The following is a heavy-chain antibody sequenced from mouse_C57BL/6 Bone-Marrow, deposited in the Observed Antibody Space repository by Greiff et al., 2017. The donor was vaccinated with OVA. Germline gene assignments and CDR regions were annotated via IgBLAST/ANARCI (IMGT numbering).Heavy chain of an antibody. J-gene: IGHJ4*01. CDR2: ISSGSSTI. Sequence: EVKVVESGGGLVKPGGSLKLSCAASGFTFSDYGMHWVRQAPEKGLEWVAYISSGSSTIYYADTVKGRFTISRDNAKNTLFLQMTSLRSEDTAMYYCADGSSLYAMDYWGQGTSVTVSS. CDR3: ADGSSLYAMDY. CDR1: GFTFSDYG. D-gene: IGHD1-1*01. V-gene: IGHV5-17*01.